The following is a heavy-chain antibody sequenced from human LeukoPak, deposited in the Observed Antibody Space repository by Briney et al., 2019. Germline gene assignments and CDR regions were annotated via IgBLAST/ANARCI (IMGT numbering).Heavy chain of an antibody. CDR3: ASSDYYMDV. Sequence: ASVKVSCKASGYTFTSYDINWVRQATGQGLEWMGGIIPIFGTANYAQKFQGRVTITTDESTSTAYMELSSLRSEDTAVYYCASSDYYMDVWGKGTTVTVSS. CDR2: IIPIFGTA. J-gene: IGHJ6*03. CDR1: GYTFTSYD. V-gene: IGHV1-69*05.